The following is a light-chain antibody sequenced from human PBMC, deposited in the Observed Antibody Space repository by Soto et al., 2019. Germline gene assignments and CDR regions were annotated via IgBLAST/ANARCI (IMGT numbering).Light chain of an antibody. CDR2: DVS. V-gene: IGKV3-15*01. J-gene: IGKJ4*01. CDR3: QQYNSWPLT. Sequence: EIVMTQSPATLSVSPGERATLSCRASQSVGSDLAWYQQKPGRTPSLLIYDVSTRATGIPARFSGSGSGTEFTLTISSLQSEDFAVYYSQQYNSWPLTFGGGTKGEIK. CDR1: QSVGSD.